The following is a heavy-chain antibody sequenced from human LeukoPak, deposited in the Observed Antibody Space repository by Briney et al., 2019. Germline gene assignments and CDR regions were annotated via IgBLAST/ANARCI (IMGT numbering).Heavy chain of an antibody. CDR2: IWYDGSNE. CDR1: GFMFGSYG. J-gene: IGHJ6*02. D-gene: IGHD3-10*01. CDR3: VRYHGSERYIKREVDV. Sequence: PGGSLRLSCAASGFMFGSYGMHWVRQAPGKGLEWVAGIWYDGSNEKYGDSVKGRFTISRDNPKNTLYLQMNSLRADDTAVYYCVRYHGSERYIKREVDVWGQGTTVTVSS. V-gene: IGHV3-33*01.